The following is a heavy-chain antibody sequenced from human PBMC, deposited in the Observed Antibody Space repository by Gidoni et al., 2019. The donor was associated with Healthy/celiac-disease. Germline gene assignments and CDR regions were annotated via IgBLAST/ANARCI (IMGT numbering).Heavy chain of an antibody. V-gene: IGHV3-48*03. J-gene: IGHJ6*02. D-gene: IGHD2-2*01. CDR3: ATKGGYCSSTSCPYFYYYYGMDV. CDR2: ISASGTTV. CDR1: GFTFSCYE. Sequence: EMQLEESGGGLVQPGGSLRLSCAASGFTFSCYEMNWVRQAQVKGLEWVSYISASGTTVIYADSVKGRFTISRDNDENSLSLQMSGLRVEDTAVYYCATKGGYCSSTSCPYFYYYYGMDVWGQGTTVTVSS.